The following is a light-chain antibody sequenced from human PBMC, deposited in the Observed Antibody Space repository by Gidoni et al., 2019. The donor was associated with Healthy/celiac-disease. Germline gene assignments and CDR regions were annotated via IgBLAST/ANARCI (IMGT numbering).Light chain of an antibody. Sequence: SYDLTQPPSVPVAPGKTARVTCGGNNIGSKSVHWYQQKPGQAPVLVVYDDSDRPSGIPERFSGSNSGNTATLTISRVEAGDEADYYCQVWDNNSDHLVVFGGGTKLTVL. CDR2: DDS. CDR1: NIGSKS. V-gene: IGLV3-21*03. J-gene: IGLJ2*01. CDR3: QVWDNNSDHLVV.